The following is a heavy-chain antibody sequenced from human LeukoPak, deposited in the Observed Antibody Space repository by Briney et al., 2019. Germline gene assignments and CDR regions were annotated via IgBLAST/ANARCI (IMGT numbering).Heavy chain of an antibody. CDR2: ISWNSGNI. D-gene: IGHD2-21*02. CDR3: AKGPPLRDYGKDV. V-gene: IGHV3-9*01. CDR1: GFTFDDYA. J-gene: IGHJ6*02. Sequence: GGSLRLSCAASGFTFDDYAMHWVRQPPGKGLEWVSGISWNSGNIGYAGSVKGRFTISRDNAKNSLYLQMNSLRAEDTALYYCAKGPPLRDYGKDVWGQGTTVTVSS.